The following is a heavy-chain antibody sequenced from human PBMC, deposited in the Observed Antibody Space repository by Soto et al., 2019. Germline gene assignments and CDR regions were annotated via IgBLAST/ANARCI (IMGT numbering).Heavy chain of an antibody. D-gene: IGHD6-13*01. CDR3: ARGWSSSWPY. Sequence: SSETLSLTCTVSSDSVSHYFWSWIRQAPGKGLEWIAFKYDTGSTNYNPSLKGRVSISVDASTNQISLTVNSVTAADTAVYYCARGWSSSWPYWGQGILVTVSS. CDR2: KYDTGST. CDR1: SDSVSHYF. V-gene: IGHV4-59*02. J-gene: IGHJ4*02.